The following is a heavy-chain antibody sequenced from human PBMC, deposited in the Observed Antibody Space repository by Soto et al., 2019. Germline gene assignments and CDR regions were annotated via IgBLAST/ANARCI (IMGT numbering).Heavy chain of an antibody. V-gene: IGHV5-51*01. J-gene: IGHJ6*02. CDR3: ARRLYCRGACTINPDYYSGRDV. D-gene: IGHD2-21*02. CDR2: IYPGDSDT. CDR1: GYSFTSYW. Sequence: GESLKISCKGSGYSFTSYWIGWVRQMPGKGLEWMGIIYPGDSDTRYSPSFQGQVTISADMSISTAYLQWSSLKASDTAIYYCARRLYCRGACTINPDYYSGRDVWAQGTRVTVSS.